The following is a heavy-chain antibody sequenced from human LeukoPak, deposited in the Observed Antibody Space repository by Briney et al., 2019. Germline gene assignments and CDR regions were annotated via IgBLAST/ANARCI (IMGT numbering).Heavy chain of an antibody. J-gene: IGHJ4*02. CDR2: INSDGSST. V-gene: IGHV3-74*01. D-gene: IGHD3-10*01. CDR3: ARGARHGSGSTEFDY. CDR1: GFTFSDYY. Sequence: GGSLRLSCAASGFTFSDYYMSWIRQAPGKGLVWVSRINSDGSSTSYADSVKGRFTISRDNAKNTLYLQMNSLRAEDTAVYYCARGARHGSGSTEFDYWGQGTLVTVSS.